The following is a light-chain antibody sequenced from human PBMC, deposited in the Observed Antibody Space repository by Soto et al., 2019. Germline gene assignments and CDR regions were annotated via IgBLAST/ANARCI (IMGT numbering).Light chain of an antibody. CDR2: DVS. V-gene: IGLV2-14*03. CDR3: NSYTSSRTRV. CDR1: SSDIGGYDY. J-gene: IGLJ3*02. Sequence: QSALTQPASVSGSPGQSITISCTGTSSDIGGYDYVSWYQQHPGKAPKLMIYDVSNRPSGVSNRFSGSKSANTASLTISGLQAEDEADYYCNSYTSSRTRVFGGGTKVTVL.